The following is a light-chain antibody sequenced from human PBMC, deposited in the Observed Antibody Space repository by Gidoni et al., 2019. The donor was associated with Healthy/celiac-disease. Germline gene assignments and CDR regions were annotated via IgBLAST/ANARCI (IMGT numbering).Light chain of an antibody. J-gene: IGKJ3*01. Sequence: DIQLTQSPSFLSASVGDRVTITCRASQGISSYLAWYQQKPGKAPKLLIYAASTLQSGVPSRFGGSGSGTEFTLTISSLQPEDFATYYCQQLNSYPRGSAFGPGTKVDIK. CDR2: AAS. CDR1: QGISSY. V-gene: IGKV1-9*01. CDR3: QQLNSYPRGSA.